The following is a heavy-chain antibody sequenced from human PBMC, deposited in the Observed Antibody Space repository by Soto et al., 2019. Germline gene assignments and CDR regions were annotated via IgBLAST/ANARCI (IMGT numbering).Heavy chain of an antibody. CDR2: ISYDGRDQ. Sequence: SAGSGYSFKHYPFNKISKAPGKGLEWVAVISYDGRDQDYADSVRGRFTISRDNSNNMVYLQMNSLRHEDTATYYCARVSFGHLYDANAPHISVGLGGQGPLVNFSP. CDR1: GYSFKHYP. J-gene: IGHJ4*02. V-gene: IGHV3-30*04. CDR3: ARVSFGHLYDANAPHISVGL. D-gene: IGHD3-16*01.